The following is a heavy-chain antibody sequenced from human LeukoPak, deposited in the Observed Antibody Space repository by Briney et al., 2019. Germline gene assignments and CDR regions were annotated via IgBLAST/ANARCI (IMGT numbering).Heavy chain of an antibody. CDR3: ARGGGLLYYYGMDV. J-gene: IGHJ6*02. V-gene: IGHV3-23*01. Sequence: PGGSLRLSCAASGFTFSSYAMSWVRQAPGKGLEWVSAISGSGGSTYYADSVKGRFTISRDNSKNTLYLQMNSLRAEDTAVYYCARGGGLLYYYGMDVWGQGTTVTVSS. CDR1: GFTFSSYA. D-gene: IGHD3-16*01. CDR2: ISGSGGST.